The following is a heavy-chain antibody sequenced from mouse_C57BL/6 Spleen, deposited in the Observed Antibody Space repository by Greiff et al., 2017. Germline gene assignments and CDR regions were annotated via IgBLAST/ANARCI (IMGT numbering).Heavy chain of an antibody. D-gene: IGHD1-1*01. CDR3: ARPSGSSYGYFDV. V-gene: IGHV1-64*01. Sequence: QVQLQQPGAELVKPGASVKLSCKASGYTFTSYWMHWVKQRPGQGLEWIGMIHPNSGSTNYNEKFKSKATLTVDKSSSTAYMQLSSLTSEDSAVYYCARPSGSSYGYFDVWGTGTTVTVSS. J-gene: IGHJ1*03. CDR2: IHPNSGST. CDR1: GYTFTSYW.